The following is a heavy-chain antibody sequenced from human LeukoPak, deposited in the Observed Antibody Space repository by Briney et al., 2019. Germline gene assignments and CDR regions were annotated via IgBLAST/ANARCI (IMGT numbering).Heavy chain of an antibody. CDR3: ARKVLSGSRYFDY. Sequence: PGGSLRLSCAASGFTFSIYAMSWVRQAPGKGLVWGSYITSSASTIYYAESVKGRFTISRDNAKNSLFLQMNSLRAEDTAVYYCARKVLSGSRYFDYWGQGALVTVSS. J-gene: IGHJ4*02. CDR2: ITSSASTI. D-gene: IGHD1-26*01. CDR1: GFTFSIYA. V-gene: IGHV3-48*03.